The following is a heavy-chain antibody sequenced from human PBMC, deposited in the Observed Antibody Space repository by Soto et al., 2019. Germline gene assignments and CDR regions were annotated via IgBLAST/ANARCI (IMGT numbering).Heavy chain of an antibody. CDR3: ASQQLGPSYYYGMDV. V-gene: IGHV1-69*13. Sequence: SVKVSCKASGGTFSSYAISWVRQAPGQGLEWMGGIIPIFGTANYAQKFQGRVTIAADESTSTAYMELSSLRSEDTAVYYCASQQLGPSYYYGMDVWGQGTTVTVSS. CDR2: IIPIFGTA. CDR1: GGTFSSYA. J-gene: IGHJ6*02. D-gene: IGHD6-6*01.